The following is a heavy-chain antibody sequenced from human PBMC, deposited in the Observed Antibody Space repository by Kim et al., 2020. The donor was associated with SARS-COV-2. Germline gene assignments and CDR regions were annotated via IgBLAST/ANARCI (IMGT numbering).Heavy chain of an antibody. D-gene: IGHD3-3*01. J-gene: IGHJ4*02. CDR3: ARMGDFWSGYYMFDY. Sequence: KFQGRVTMTRDTSISTAYMELSRLRSDDTAVYYCARMGDFWSGYYMFDYWGQGTLVTVSS. V-gene: IGHV1-2*02.